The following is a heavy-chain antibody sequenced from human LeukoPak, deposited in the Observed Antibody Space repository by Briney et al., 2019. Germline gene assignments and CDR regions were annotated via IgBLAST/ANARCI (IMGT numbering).Heavy chain of an antibody. V-gene: IGHV3-23*01. D-gene: IGHD3-10*01. Sequence: GGSLRLSCAASGFTFSSYGMHWVRQAPGKGLEWVSSISGSGFNTFYSDSVKGRFTISRDNPKNTLYLQMNSLRAEDTAIYICAKLSDGSGLPYYFDSWGQGTLVTVS. CDR2: ISGSGFNT. CDR1: GFTFSSYG. CDR3: AKLSDGSGLPYYFDS. J-gene: IGHJ4*02.